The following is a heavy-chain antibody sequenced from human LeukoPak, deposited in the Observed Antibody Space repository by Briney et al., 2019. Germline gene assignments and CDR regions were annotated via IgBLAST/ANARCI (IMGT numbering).Heavy chain of an antibody. CDR1: GFTFSSYG. Sequence: GGSLRLSCAVSGFTFSSYGMYWVRQAPGKGLEWVAFIRYDGSNKYYADSVKGRFTLSRDNSKNTLYLQMNSLRAEDTAVYYCAKGRGGSYYYFDYWGQGTLVTVSS. CDR3: AKGRGGSYYYFDY. CDR2: IRYDGSNK. V-gene: IGHV3-30*02. D-gene: IGHD1-26*01. J-gene: IGHJ4*02.